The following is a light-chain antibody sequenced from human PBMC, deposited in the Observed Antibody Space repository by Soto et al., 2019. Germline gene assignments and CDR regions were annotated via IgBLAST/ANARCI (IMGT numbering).Light chain of an antibody. CDR1: QSVNSY. CDR3: QQRSDWPRWT. Sequence: EIVLTQSPATLSLSPGDTATLSCRASQSVNSYLAWYQQKAGQAPRLLIYDASKRATAIPARISGSGSGTDFTLTISNLEPEDFAVYYCQQRSDWPRWTFGPGTKLEIK. CDR2: DAS. V-gene: IGKV3-11*01. J-gene: IGKJ1*01.